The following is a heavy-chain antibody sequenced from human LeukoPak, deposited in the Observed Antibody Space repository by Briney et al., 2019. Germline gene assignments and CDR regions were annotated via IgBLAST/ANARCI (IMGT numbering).Heavy chain of an antibody. CDR2: VRFDGSNK. CDR1: GFTFSTYG. J-gene: IGHJ3*01. D-gene: IGHD5-24*01. CDR3: AKDRSRDGYDAFDL. V-gene: IGHV3-30*02. Sequence: GGSLRLSCVASGFTFSTYGIHWVRQAPGKGLEWVAFVRFDGSNKYYADSVKGRFTISRDNSKNTLYVQMNSLRAEDTAVYYCAKDRSRDGYDAFDLWGQGTMVSVPS.